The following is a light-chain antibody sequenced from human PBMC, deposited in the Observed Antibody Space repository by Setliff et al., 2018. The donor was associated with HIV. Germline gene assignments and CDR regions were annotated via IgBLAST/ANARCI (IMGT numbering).Light chain of an antibody. J-gene: IGLJ1*01. CDR2: EVS. CDR3: SSYTSSSTSQCV. V-gene: IGLV2-14*01. Sequence: QSVLTQPASVSGSPGQSITISCTGTSSDVGGYNYVSWYQQHPGKAPKLMIYEVSNRPSGVSNRFSGSKSGNTASLTISGLQAEDEADYYCSSYTSSSTSQCVFGTGTKVTVL. CDR1: SSDVGGYNY.